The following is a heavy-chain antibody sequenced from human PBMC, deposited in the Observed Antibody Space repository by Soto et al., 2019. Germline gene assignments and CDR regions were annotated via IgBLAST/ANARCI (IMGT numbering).Heavy chain of an antibody. CDR2: IYYSGST. Sequence: QVQLQESGPGLVKPSQTLSLTCTVSGGSISSGGYYWSWIRQHPGKGLEWIGYIYYSGSTYYNPSLQSRVTISVDTSKNQFSLKLSSVTAADTAVYYCAGASGSYSIGTLDYWGQGTLVTVSS. V-gene: IGHV4-31*03. D-gene: IGHD3-10*01. CDR1: GGSISSGGYY. CDR3: AGASGSYSIGTLDY. J-gene: IGHJ4*02.